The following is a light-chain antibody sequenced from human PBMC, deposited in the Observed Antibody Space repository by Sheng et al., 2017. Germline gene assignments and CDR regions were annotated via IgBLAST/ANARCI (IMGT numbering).Light chain of an antibody. J-gene: IGKJ4*01. CDR3: LQHKSYPLT. CDR2: KTS. CDR1: QSLTSW. Sequence: DIQMTQSPSTLSASVGDRVTITCRASQSLTSWMAWYQQKPGKAPKLLIYKTSTLQSGVPSRFSGSGSGTEFTLTISSLQPDDFATYYCLQHKSYPLTFGGGTKVETK. V-gene: IGKV1-5*03.